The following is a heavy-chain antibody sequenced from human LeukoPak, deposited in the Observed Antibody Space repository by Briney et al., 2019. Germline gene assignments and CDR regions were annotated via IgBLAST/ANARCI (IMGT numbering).Heavy chain of an antibody. J-gene: IGHJ3*02. V-gene: IGHV3-23*01. D-gene: IGHD3-22*01. CDR2: ISGSGGST. CDR3: ANQRYYYDSSGYDGSDAFDI. CDR1: GFTFSSYA. Sequence: PGGSLRLSCAASGFTFSSYAMSWVRQAPGKGLEWVSAISGSGGSTYYADSVKGRFTISRDNSKNTLYLQMNSLRAEDTAVYYCANQRYYYDSSGYDGSDAFDIWGQGTMVTVSS.